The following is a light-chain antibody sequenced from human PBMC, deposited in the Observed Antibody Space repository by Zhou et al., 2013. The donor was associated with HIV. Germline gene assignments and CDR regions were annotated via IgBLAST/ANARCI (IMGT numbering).Light chain of an antibody. Sequence: DIQMTQSPSTLSASVGDRVTITCRASQSISSWLAWYQQKPGKAPKLLIYKASSLETGVPSRFSGSGSGKEFTLTISSLQPDDFATYYCQQYSDFLITFGQGTRLEVK. J-gene: IGKJ5*01. V-gene: IGKV1-5*03. CDR1: QSISSW. CDR3: QQYSDFLIT. CDR2: KAS.